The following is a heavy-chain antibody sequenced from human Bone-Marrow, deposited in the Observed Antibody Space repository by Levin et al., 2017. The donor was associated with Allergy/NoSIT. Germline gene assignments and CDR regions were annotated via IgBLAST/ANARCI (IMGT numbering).Heavy chain of an antibody. CDR2: ISSSGSTI. CDR1: GFTFSDYY. Sequence: KSSETLSLTCAASGFTFSDYYMSWVRQAPGKGLEWVSYISSSGSTIYYADSVKGRFTISRDNAKNSLYLQMNSLRAEDTAVYYCARDYHYDSSGYSHYWGQGTLVTVSS. D-gene: IGHD3-22*01. CDR3: ARDYHYDSSGYSHY. V-gene: IGHV3-11*01. J-gene: IGHJ4*02.